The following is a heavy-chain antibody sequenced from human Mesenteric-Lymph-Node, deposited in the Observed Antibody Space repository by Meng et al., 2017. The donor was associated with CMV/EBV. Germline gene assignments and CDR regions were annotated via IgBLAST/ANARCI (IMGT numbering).Heavy chain of an antibody. D-gene: IGHD1-26*01. CDR3: ATFWVYGRPGAYYYGMDV. J-gene: IGHJ6*02. V-gene: IGHV1-8*01. Sequence: ASVKVSCKASGYTFTSYDINWVRQATGQGLEWMGWMNPDSGNTGSAQKFQGRMTMTRNTSIITAYLELSSLTSEDTAVYYCATFWVYGRPGAYYYGMDVWGQGTTVTVSS. CDR1: GYTFTSYD. CDR2: MNPDSGNT.